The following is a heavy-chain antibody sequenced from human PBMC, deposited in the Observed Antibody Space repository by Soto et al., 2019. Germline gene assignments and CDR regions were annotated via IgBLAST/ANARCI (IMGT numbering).Heavy chain of an antibody. D-gene: IGHD3-22*01. J-gene: IGHJ4*02. CDR3: ARGGGYYYDSSGYYRFDY. Sequence: QVQLVQSRAEVKKPGASVKVSCKASGYTFTSYGISWVRQAPGQGLEWMGWISAYNGKTNYAQKLQGRVTMTTDTCTSTAYRELRSLRDDDTAVYYCARGGGYYYDSSGYYRFDYWGQGTLVTVSS. CDR2: ISAYNGKT. V-gene: IGHV1-18*01. CDR1: GYTFTSYG.